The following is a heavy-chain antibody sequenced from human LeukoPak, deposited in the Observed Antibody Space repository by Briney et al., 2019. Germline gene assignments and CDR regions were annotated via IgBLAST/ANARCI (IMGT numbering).Heavy chain of an antibody. Sequence: GGSLRLSCAASGFTFSSYAMSWVRQAPGKGLEWVSAIGGSGGSTYYADSVKGRFTISRDNSKNTLYLQMNSLRAEDTAVYYCAKAGGYDFWSDFDYWGQGTLVTVSS. CDR3: AKAGGYDFWSDFDY. J-gene: IGHJ4*02. CDR1: GFTFSSYA. CDR2: IGGSGGST. V-gene: IGHV3-23*01. D-gene: IGHD3-3*01.